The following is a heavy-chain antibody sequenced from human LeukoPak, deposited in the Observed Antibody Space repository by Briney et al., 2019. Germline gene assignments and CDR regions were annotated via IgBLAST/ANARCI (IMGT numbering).Heavy chain of an antibody. D-gene: IGHD2-2*01. J-gene: IGHJ3*02. CDR2: ISPNSDDT. Sequence: ASVKVSCKASGFTFTDYYVHWVRQAPGQGLEWMGWISPNSDDTRSAQRFQGRVSMTRDTSISTAYMELSSLTSDDTAIYYCARDDGRLSTNAFDIWGQGTMVTAS. CDR1: GFTFTDYY. CDR3: ARDDGRLSTNAFDI. V-gene: IGHV1-2*02.